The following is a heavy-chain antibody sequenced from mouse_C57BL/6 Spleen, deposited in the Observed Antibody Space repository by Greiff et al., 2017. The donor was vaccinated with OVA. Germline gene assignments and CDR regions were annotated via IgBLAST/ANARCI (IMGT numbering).Heavy chain of an antibody. J-gene: IGHJ2*01. V-gene: IGHV1-26*01. Sequence: VQLQQSGPELVKPGASVKISCKASGYTFTDYYMNWVKQSHGKSLEWIGDINPNNGGTSYNQKFKGKATLTVDKSSSTAYMELRSLTSEDSAVYYCARWDCGSSYGDYWGQGTTLTVSS. D-gene: IGHD1-1*01. CDR3: ARWDCGSSYGDY. CDR1: GYTFTDYY. CDR2: INPNNGGT.